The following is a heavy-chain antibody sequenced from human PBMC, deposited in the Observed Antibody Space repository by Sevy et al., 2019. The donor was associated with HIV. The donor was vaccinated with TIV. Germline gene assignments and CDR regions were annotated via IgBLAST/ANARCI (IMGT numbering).Heavy chain of an antibody. CDR2: ISNDGTNE. Sequence: GGSLRLSCAASGFAFSRFTIHWVRQAPGKGLEWVAVISNDGTNEYYADSLKGRCTISRDNSNNTVYLQLNSLRTEDTAIYYCARARGSTWWVGGVDVWGQGTTVTVSS. V-gene: IGHV3-30-3*01. D-gene: IGHD6-13*01. CDR3: ARARGSTWWVGGVDV. CDR1: GFAFSRFT. J-gene: IGHJ6*02.